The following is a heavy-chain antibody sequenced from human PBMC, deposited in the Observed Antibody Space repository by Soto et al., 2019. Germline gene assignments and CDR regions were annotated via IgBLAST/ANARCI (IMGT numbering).Heavy chain of an antibody. V-gene: IGHV3-53*02. D-gene: IGHD3-10*01. J-gene: IGHJ4*02. CDR1: GLSVSDKY. CDR2: TYTGGNS. CDR3: AREGYAYGLDF. Sequence: VQLVQTGGGLIQPGGSLSLSCAASGLSVSDKYMSWVRQAPGKGLEWVSLTYTGGNSYFADFVKGRFIVSRDISKNTLFLHMNSLAAEVTAVYYCAREGYAYGLDFWCQGSLVTVSS.